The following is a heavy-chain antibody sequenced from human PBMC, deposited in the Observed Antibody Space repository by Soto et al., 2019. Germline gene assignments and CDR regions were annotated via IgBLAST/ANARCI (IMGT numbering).Heavy chain of an antibody. D-gene: IGHD1-26*01. CDR1: GGSISSGGYS. V-gene: IGHV4-30-2*01. Sequence: SATLSLTCAVSGGSISSGGYSWSWIRQPPGKGLEWIGYIYHSGSTYYNPSLKSRVTISVDRSKNQFSLKLSSVTAADTAVYYCARALGATQWFDPWGQGTLVTVSS. CDR2: IYHSGST. J-gene: IGHJ5*02. CDR3: ARALGATQWFDP.